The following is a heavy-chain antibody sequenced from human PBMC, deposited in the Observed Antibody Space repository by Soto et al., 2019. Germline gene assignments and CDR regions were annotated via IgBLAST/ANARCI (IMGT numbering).Heavy chain of an antibody. CDR2: VNPINGNT. CDR3: ARENWHFDY. V-gene: IGHV1-2*04. Sequence: QVQLVQSGAEVKKPGASVKVSCKTSGYSFSEFRMHWVRQAPGQGLEWMGWVNPINGNTNYAQDFQGWVTMTRDASTKTVYMELSSLTSDDTSTVYCARENWHFDYWGQGTLITVSS. J-gene: IGHJ4*02. CDR1: GYSFSEFR.